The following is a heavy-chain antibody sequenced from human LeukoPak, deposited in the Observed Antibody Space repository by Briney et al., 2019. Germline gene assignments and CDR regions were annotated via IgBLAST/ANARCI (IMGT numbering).Heavy chain of an antibody. CDR3: AKHINYVISGALGS. Sequence: PGGSLRLSCTASGFTFSSFAMSWVRQAPGEGLEWVSGLNGGGEKTFYADSVKGRFTLSRDNSNKTLFLQMSSLRADDTALYYCAKHINYVISGALGSWGQGTLVAVSS. CDR1: GFTFSSFA. V-gene: IGHV3-23*01. D-gene: IGHD3-16*01. J-gene: IGHJ4*02. CDR2: LNGGGEKT.